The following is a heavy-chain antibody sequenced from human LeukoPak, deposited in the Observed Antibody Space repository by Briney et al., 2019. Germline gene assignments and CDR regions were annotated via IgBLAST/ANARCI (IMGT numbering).Heavy chain of an antibody. D-gene: IGHD6-19*01. V-gene: IGHV3-30*04. J-gene: IGHJ4*02. CDR3: AKGDYIAVAGTVSDY. CDR2: ISYDGSNK. Sequence: PGGSLRLSCAASGFTFSSYAMHWVRQAPGKGLEWVAVISYDGSNKYYADSVKGRFTISRDNSKNTLYLQMNSLRAEDTAVYYCAKGDYIAVAGTVSDYWGQGTLVTVSS. CDR1: GFTFSSYA.